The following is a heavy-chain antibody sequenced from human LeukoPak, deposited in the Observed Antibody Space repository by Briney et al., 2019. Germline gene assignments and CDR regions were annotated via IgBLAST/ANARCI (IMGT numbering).Heavy chain of an antibody. D-gene: IGHD6-13*01. CDR3: AASRIAAAGILGY. CDR1: GYTFTGYY. Sequence: ASVEVSCKASGYTFTGYYMHWVRQAPGQGLEWMGWINPNSGGTNYAQKFQGRVTMTRDTSISTAYMELSRLRSDDTAVYYCAASRIAAAGILGYWGQGTLVTVSS. J-gene: IGHJ4*02. V-gene: IGHV1-2*02. CDR2: INPNSGGT.